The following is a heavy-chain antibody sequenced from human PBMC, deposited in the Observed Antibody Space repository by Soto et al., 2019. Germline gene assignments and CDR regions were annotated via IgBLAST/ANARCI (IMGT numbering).Heavy chain of an antibody. D-gene: IGHD6-6*01. J-gene: IGHJ4*02. Sequence: EVLLEESGGAVVQPGGSLRVSCVASGFTFDEYTMHWVRQAPGKGLEWISLISWDGGTTYYADSVKGRFTISRDTGKNTLYLQMDRLRAEDTALYDCTKAKKKYRTTAGVDFGSWCQGTLVTVSS. CDR1: GFTFDEYT. V-gene: IGHV3-43*01. CDR2: ISWDGGTT. CDR3: TKAKKKYRTTAGVDFGS.